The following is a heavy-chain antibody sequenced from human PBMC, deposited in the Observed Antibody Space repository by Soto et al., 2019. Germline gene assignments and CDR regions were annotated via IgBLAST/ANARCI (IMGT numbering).Heavy chain of an antibody. Sequence: PSQTLSLTCAISGDSVSSNSAAWNWIRQSPSRGLEWLGRTYYRSKCYNDYAVSVKSRITINPDTSKNQFSLQLNSVTPEDTAVYSCARDRYNWNNYYYYYMDVWVKGTTVTVSS. J-gene: IGHJ6*03. D-gene: IGHD1-1*01. CDR2: TYYRSKCYN. V-gene: IGHV6-1*01. CDR1: GDSVSSNSAA. CDR3: ARDRYNWNNYYYYYMDV.